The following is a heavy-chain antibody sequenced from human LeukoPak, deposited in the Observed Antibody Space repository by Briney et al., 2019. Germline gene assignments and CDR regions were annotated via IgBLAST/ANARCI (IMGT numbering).Heavy chain of an antibody. Sequence: PGGSLRLSCAASGFTLSNAWMSWVRQAPGKGLEWVGRIKSKTDGGTTDYAAPVKGRFTISRDDSKNTLYLQMNSLKTEDTAVYYCTTGFRDSSGWYGGTQDGYWGQGTLVTVSS. CDR1: GFTLSNAW. J-gene: IGHJ4*02. V-gene: IGHV3-15*01. CDR2: IKSKTDGGTT. D-gene: IGHD6-19*01. CDR3: TTGFRDSSGWYGGTQDGY.